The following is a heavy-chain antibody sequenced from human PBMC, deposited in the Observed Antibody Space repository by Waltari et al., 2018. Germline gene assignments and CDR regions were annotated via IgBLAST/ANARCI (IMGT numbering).Heavy chain of an antibody. CDR3: AREITGGDAFDI. D-gene: IGHD1-20*01. Sequence: EVQLVESGGGLVQPGGSLRLSCAASGFTFSSYWMSWVRQAPGKGLGWGANIKQDGSVKYYVDSVKGRFNISRDNAKNSLYRQMNSLRAEDTAVYYCAREITGGDAFDIWGQGTMVTVSS. J-gene: IGHJ3*02. V-gene: IGHV3-7*01. CDR2: IKQDGSVK. CDR1: GFTFSSYW.